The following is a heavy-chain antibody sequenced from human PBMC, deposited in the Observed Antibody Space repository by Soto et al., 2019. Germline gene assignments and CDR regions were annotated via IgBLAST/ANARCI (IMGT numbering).Heavy chain of an antibody. D-gene: IGHD3-22*01. CDR1: GFTLSSHV. Sequence: ESGGGVVQPGRSLRLSCAASGFTLSSHVMHWVRQAPGKGLEWVAVTWYDGSNKYHADSVKGRFTISRDNSKNTLYLQMNSLRAEDTAVYYCARASLYYYDRSGYSAFDIWGQGTMVTVSS. J-gene: IGHJ3*02. CDR2: TWYDGSNK. V-gene: IGHV3-33*01. CDR3: ARASLYYYDRSGYSAFDI.